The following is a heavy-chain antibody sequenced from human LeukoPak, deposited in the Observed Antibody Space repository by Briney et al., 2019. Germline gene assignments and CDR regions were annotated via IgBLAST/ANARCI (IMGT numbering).Heavy chain of an antibody. V-gene: IGHV3-48*03. CDR3: ARRYGDYRLYYMDV. CDR2: ISSSGSTI. J-gene: IGHJ6*03. CDR1: GFTFSSYE. Sequence: GGSLRLSCAASGFTFSSYEMNWVRQAPGKGLEWVSYISSSGSTIYYADSVKGRFTISRDNAKNTLYLQMNSLRAEDTAVYYCARRYGDYRLYYMDVWGKGTTVTISS. D-gene: IGHD4-17*01.